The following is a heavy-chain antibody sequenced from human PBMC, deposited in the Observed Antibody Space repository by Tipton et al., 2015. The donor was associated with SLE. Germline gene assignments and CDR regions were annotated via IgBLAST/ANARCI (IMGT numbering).Heavy chain of an antibody. V-gene: IGHV4-34*01. CDR2: VNHSGNT. Sequence: TLSLTCAVYGGSFSGHYWSWIRQPPGKGLEWIGEVNHSGNTNYNPYLKSRVTMSFDTSKNQISLKLTSMTAADTALYYCARDSAMFPLHNWFDAWGQGTLVTVSS. J-gene: IGHJ5*02. D-gene: IGHD3-10*01. CDR3: ARDSAMFPLHNWFDA. CDR1: GGSFSGHY.